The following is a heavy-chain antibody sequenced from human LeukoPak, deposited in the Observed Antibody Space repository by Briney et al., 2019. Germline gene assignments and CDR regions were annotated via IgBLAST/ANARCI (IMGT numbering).Heavy chain of an antibody. CDR1: GFTFGTFW. Sequence: PGGSLRLSCTASGFTFGTFWMNWVRQAPGKGLEWVSSISSSSSYIYYADSVKGRFTISRDNAKNSLYLQMNSLRAEDTAVYYCASLIPRDAYPGVRGIPTYWGQGTLVTVSS. D-gene: IGHD3-10*01. CDR3: ASLIPRDAYPGVRGIPTY. J-gene: IGHJ4*02. CDR2: ISSSSSYI. V-gene: IGHV3-21*01.